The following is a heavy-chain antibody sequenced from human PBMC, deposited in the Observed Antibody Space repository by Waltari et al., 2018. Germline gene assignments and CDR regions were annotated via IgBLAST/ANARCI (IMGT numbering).Heavy chain of an antibody. D-gene: IGHD5-12*01. CDR3: ARHWKRNGYRFDP. CDR1: GGSISRSSYY. V-gene: IGHV4-39*01. CDR2: IYYTGTT. Sequence: QLQLQESGPGLMKPSETLSLTCTVSGGSISRSSYYWGWIRQSPGKGLEWIASIYYTGTTYYNPTLESRVTISGDTSKNQFSLMLSSVTAADTAVYYCARHWKRNGYRFDPWGQGTLVTVSS. J-gene: IGHJ5*02.